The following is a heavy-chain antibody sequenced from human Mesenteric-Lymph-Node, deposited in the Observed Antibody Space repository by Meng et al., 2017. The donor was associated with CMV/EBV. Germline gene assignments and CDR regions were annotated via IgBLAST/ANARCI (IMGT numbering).Heavy chain of an antibody. J-gene: IGHJ4*02. D-gene: IGHD2-2*01. CDR1: GFTFSSYA. CDR3: ARDSYNGLVPAAIDY. Sequence: GESLKISCAASGFTFSSYAMHWVRQAPGKGLEWVAVISYDGSNKYYADSVKGRFTISRDNSKNTLYLQMNSLRADDMAVYYCARDSYNGLVPAAIDYWGQGTLVTVSS. V-gene: IGHV3-30-3*01. CDR2: ISYDGSNK.